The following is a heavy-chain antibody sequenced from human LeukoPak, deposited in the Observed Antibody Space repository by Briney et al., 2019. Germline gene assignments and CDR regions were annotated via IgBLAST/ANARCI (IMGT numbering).Heavy chain of an antibody. CDR3: ARHVKYRAHDYIYYYYMDV. Sequence: GESLKISCKGSGYSFTSYWIGWVRQMPGKGLEWMGIIYPGDSDTRYSPSFQGQVTISADKSISTAYLQWSSLKASDTAMYYCARHVKYRAHDYIYYYYMDVWGKGTTVTISS. J-gene: IGHJ6*03. V-gene: IGHV5-51*01. CDR2: IYPGDSDT. CDR1: GYSFTSYW. D-gene: IGHD2-2*01.